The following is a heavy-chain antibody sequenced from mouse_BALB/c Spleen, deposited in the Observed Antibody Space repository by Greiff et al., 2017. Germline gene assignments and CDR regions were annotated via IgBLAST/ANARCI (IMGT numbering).Heavy chain of an antibody. CDR1: GYSITSGYY. D-gene: IGHD2-1*01. J-gene: IGHJ4*01. CDR2: ISYDGSN. Sequence: EVKLMESGPGLVKPSQSLSLTCSVTGYSITSGYYWNWIRQFPGNKLEWMGYISYDGSNNYNPSLKNRISITRDTSKNQFFLKLNSVTTEDTATYYCARAGGNYEGAMDYWGQGTSVTVSS. V-gene: IGHV3-6*02. CDR3: ARAGGNYEGAMDY.